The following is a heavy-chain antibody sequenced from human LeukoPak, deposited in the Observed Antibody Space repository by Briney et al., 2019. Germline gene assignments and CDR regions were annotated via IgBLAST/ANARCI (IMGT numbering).Heavy chain of an antibody. Sequence: SETLSLTCTLSGGSISRSSYYWGWIRQPPGKGLEWIGSIYYTANTYYNSSLKSRVTISVDTSKNQFSLKLSSVTAADSAVYYCLRRDHYDSSGYFAYWGQGTLVTVSS. CDR2: IYYTANT. CDR1: GGSISRSSYY. V-gene: IGHV4-39*01. D-gene: IGHD3-22*01. CDR3: LRRDHYDSSGYFAY. J-gene: IGHJ4*02.